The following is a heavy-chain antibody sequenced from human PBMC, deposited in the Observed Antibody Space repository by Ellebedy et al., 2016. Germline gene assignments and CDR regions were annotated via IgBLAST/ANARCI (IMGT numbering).Heavy chain of an antibody. CDR3: ARDVSLYSSSPSFDS. CDR1: DGSVDTYY. D-gene: IGHD6-6*01. V-gene: IGHV4-59*02. CDR2: VFYGGST. J-gene: IGHJ4*02. Sequence: SETLSLTXSVSDGSVDTYYWTWIRQAPGHGLEWIGYVFYGGSTKYNPSLRSRVTISLDTSKNRFSLKVTSVAAADTAVYYCARDVSLYSSSPSFDSWGQGTLVTVSS.